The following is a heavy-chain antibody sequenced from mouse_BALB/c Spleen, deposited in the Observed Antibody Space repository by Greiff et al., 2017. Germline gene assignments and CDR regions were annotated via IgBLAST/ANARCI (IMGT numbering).Heavy chain of an antibody. CDR1: GFTFSSYG. Sequence: EVQGVESGGDLVKPGGSLKLSCAASGFTFSSYGMSWVRPTPDKRLEWVATLSSGGSYTYYPDSVKGRFTISRDNAKNTLYLQMSSLKSEDTAMYYCARHFYYGNWYFDVWGAGTTVTVSA. CDR3: ARHFYYGNWYFDV. J-gene: IGHJ1*01. V-gene: IGHV5-6*01. D-gene: IGHD2-1*01. CDR2: LSSGGSYT.